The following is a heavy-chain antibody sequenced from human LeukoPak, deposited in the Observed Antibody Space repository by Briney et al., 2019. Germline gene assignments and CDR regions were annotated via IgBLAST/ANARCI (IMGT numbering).Heavy chain of an antibody. CDR1: GFTFSSYA. CDR3: AITVDCRATTDCYSYFHH. Sequence: GGSLRLSCAASGFTFSSYAMSWVRQAPGKGLEWVSAISGSGGSTYYADSVKGRFTISRDNAKDTLYPQVNSLRAEDTAVYYCAITVDCRATTDCYSYFHHWGQGTLVTVSS. CDR2: ISGSGGST. D-gene: IGHD2-21*02. V-gene: IGHV3-23*01. J-gene: IGHJ1*01.